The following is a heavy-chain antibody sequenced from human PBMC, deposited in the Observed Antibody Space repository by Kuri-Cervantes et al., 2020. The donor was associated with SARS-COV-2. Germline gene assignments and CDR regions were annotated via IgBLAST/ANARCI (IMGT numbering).Heavy chain of an antibody. Sequence: GESLKISCAASGFTFSSYSMNWVRQAPGKGLEWVSYISSSSSTIYYADSVKGRFTISRDNAKNSLYLQMNSLRDEDTAVYYCARDQGVVEDWFDPWGQGTLVTVSS. J-gene: IGHJ5*02. CDR2: ISSSSSTI. V-gene: IGHV3-48*02. CDR3: ARDQGVVEDWFDP. CDR1: GFTFSSYS. D-gene: IGHD3-22*01.